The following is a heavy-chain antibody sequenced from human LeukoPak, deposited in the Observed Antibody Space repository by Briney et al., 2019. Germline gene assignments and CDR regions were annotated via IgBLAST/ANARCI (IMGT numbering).Heavy chain of an antibody. V-gene: IGHV3-23*01. CDR2: IIYSGDNT. CDR3: AKKGYYGSGTPYFDY. Sequence: GGSLRLSCVASGFTFSYFSMSWVRQAPGKGLEWVAAIIYSGDNTYYAGSVRGRFTISRDNSKNTLFLQMNSLRAEDTAIYYCAKKGYYGSGTPYFDYWGQGTLVTVSS. J-gene: IGHJ4*02. CDR1: GFTFSYFS. D-gene: IGHD3-10*01.